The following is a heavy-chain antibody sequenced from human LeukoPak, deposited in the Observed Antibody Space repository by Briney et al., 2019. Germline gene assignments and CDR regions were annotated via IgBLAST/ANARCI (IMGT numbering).Heavy chain of an antibody. CDR3: ATSRNVDQFDI. CDR1: GGSISSGSSY. D-gene: IGHD3/OR15-3a*01. Sequence: PSETLSLTCTVSGGSISSGSSYWGWIRQHPGKGLEWIGSIYYNGSTYYNPSLKSRLTVSMDTSKNQFSLKLTSVTAADTAVYFCATSRNVDQFDIWGQGTMVTVSS. J-gene: IGHJ3*02. CDR2: IYYNGST. V-gene: IGHV4-31*03.